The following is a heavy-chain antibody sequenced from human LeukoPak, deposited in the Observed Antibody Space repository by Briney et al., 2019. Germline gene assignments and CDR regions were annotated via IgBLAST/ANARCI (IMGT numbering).Heavy chain of an antibody. J-gene: IGHJ5*02. D-gene: IGHD4-17*01. V-gene: IGHV3-21*01. CDR3: ARGRMTTVTNNWFDP. CDR1: GFTFSSYS. Sequence: PGGSLRLSCAASGFTFSSYSMNWVRQAPGKGLEWVSSISSSSSYIYYADSVKGRFTISRDNAKNSLYLQMNSLRAEDTAVYYCARGRMTTVTNNWFDPWGQGTLVTVSS. CDR2: ISSSSSYI.